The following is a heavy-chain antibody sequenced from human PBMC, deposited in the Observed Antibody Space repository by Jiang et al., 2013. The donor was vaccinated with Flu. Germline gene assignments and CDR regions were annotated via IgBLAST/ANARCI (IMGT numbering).Heavy chain of an antibody. Sequence: KSGAEVKVSCKASGYTFTSYAMNWVRQAPGQGLEWMGWINTNTGNPTYAQGFTGRFVFSLDTSVSTAYLQISSLKAEDTAVYYCARAGYDYVWGSYRLGRVFDYWGQGTLVTVSS. J-gene: IGHJ4*02. CDR1: GYTFTSYA. CDR3: ARAGYDYVWGSYRLGRVFDY. CDR2: INTNTGNP. V-gene: IGHV7-4-1*02. D-gene: IGHD3-16*02.